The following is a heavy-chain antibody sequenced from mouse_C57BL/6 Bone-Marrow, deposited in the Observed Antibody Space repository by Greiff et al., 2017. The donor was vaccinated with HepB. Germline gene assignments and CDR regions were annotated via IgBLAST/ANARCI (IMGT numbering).Heavy chain of an antibody. Sequence: QVHVKQPGAELVKPGASVKLSCKASGYTFTSYWMQWVKQRPGQGLEWIGEIDPSDSYTNYNQKFKGKATLTVDTSSSTAYMQLSSLTSEDSAVYYCASPDGYYEWGQGTTLTVSS. V-gene: IGHV1-50*01. CDR2: IDPSDSYT. D-gene: IGHD2-3*01. CDR3: ASPDGYYE. J-gene: IGHJ2*01. CDR1: GYTFTSYW.